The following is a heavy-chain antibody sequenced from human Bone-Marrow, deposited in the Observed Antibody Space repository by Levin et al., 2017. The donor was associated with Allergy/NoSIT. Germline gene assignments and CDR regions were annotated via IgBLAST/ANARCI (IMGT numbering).Heavy chain of an antibody. D-gene: IGHD3-3*01. Sequence: GESLKISCKGSGYSFNNYWIGWVRQMPGRGLEWMGIIYPGDSDTRYSPSFQGQVTISADKSISTAYLQWSSLKASDTAIYYCARDSGLRFLEGGFDYWGQGTLVTVSS. CDR3: ARDSGLRFLEGGFDY. V-gene: IGHV5-51*01. J-gene: IGHJ4*02. CDR1: GYSFNNYW. CDR2: IYPGDSDT.